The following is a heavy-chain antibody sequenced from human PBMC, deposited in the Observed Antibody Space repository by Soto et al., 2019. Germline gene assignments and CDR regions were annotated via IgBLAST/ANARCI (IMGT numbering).Heavy chain of an antibody. CDR1: GFTFSSYG. CDR3: AKVVVPAAVEYYYYGMDV. J-gene: IGHJ6*02. D-gene: IGHD2-2*01. CDR2: ISYDGSNK. Sequence: GGSLRLSCAASGFTFSSYGMHWVRQAPGKGLEWVAVISYDGSNKYYADSVKGRFTISRDNSKNTLYLQMNSLGAEDTSVYYCAKVVVPAAVEYYYYGMDVWGQGTTVTVSS. V-gene: IGHV3-30*18.